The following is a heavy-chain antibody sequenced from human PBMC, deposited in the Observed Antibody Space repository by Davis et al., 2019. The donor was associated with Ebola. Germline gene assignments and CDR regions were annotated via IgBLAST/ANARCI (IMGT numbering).Heavy chain of an antibody. CDR3: ARSGYYYYYGMDV. J-gene: IGHJ6*02. CDR2: IIPIFGTA. CDR1: GGTFSSYA. V-gene: IGHV1-69*06. D-gene: IGHD3-3*01. Sequence: SVKVSCKASGGTFSSYAISWVRQAPGQGLEWMGGIIPIFGTANYAQKFQGRVTITADKSTSTAYMELSSLRSEDTAVYYCARSGYYYYYGMDVWGQGTTVTVSS.